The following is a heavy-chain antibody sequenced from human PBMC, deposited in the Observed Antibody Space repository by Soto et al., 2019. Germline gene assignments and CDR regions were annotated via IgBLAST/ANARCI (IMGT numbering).Heavy chain of an antibody. CDR1: GDPISSSKW. V-gene: IGHV4-4*02. Sequence: SETLSLTCAVSGDPISSSKWWTWVRQTPGKGLEWIGKIDQNGITNYNPSLESRVTILKDNSKNQLSLKLTSVTAVDSAVYYCARLNRDYYYYGMDVWGQGATVTGSS. CDR3: ARLNRDYYYYGMDV. CDR2: IDQNGIT. J-gene: IGHJ6*02.